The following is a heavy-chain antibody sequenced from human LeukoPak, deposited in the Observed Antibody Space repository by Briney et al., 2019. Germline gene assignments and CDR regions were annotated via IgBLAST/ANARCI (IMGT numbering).Heavy chain of an antibody. Sequence: SGESLKISCKGSGYSFTSYWIGWVRQMPGKGLEWMGIIYPGDSDTGYSPSFQGQVTISADKSISTAYLQWSSLKASDTAMYYCARRGGYSYGSLPEEFDYWGQGTLVTVSS. CDR1: GYSFTSYW. CDR2: IYPGDSDT. V-gene: IGHV5-51*01. CDR3: ARRGGYSYGSLPEEFDY. D-gene: IGHD5-18*01. J-gene: IGHJ4*02.